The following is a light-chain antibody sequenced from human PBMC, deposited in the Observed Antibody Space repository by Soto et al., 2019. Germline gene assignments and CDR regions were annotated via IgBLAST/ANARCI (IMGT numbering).Light chain of an antibody. CDR1: QSVSSY. J-gene: IGKJ3*01. CDR3: QQRSNWPRT. Sequence: EIVLTQSPATLSLSPGERATLSCRASQSVSSYLAWYQQKPSQAPRLLIYDASNRATGIPARFSGSGSGTDFTLTISSLEPEDFAVYYCQQRSNWPRTFGPGTKVEIK. CDR2: DAS. V-gene: IGKV3-11*01.